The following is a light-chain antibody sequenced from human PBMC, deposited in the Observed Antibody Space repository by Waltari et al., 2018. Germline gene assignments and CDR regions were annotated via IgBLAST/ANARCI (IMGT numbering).Light chain of an antibody. Sequence: SYELTQPPSVSVYPGQTASITCSGDTLGDKYACWYQQKPGQSPVLVIYQDSKRPSGIPERFSGSNSGNTATLTISGTQAMDEADYYCQAWDSSTGVVFGGGTKLTVL. V-gene: IGLV3-1*01. CDR2: QDS. J-gene: IGLJ2*01. CDR1: TLGDKY. CDR3: QAWDSSTGVV.